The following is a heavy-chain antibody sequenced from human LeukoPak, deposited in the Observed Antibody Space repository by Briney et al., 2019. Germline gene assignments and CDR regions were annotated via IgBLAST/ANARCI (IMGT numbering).Heavy chain of an antibody. Sequence: GRSLRLSCAASGFTFSSYAMHWVRQAPGKGLEWVAVISYDGSNRYYADSVKGRFTISRDNSKNTLYLQMNSLRAEDTAVYYCANQRLPYPNWFDPWSQGTLVTVSS. D-gene: IGHD4-11*01. CDR3: ANQRLPYPNWFDP. CDR2: ISYDGSNR. V-gene: IGHV3-30*04. CDR1: GFTFSSYA. J-gene: IGHJ5*02.